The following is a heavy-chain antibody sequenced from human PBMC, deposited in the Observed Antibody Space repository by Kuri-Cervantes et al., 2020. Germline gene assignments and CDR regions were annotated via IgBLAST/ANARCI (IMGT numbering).Heavy chain of an antibody. CDR1: GGTFSSYA. J-gene: IGHJ6*03. CDR2: IIPIFGTA. Sequence: SVKVSCKASGGTFSSYAISWVRQAPGQGLEWMGGIIPIFGTANYAQKFQGRVTITTDESTSTAYMELSSLRSEDTAVYYCARSSYYYDSSAVALPGYYYYMDVWGQGTLVTVSS. V-gene: IGHV1-69*05. D-gene: IGHD3-22*01. CDR3: ARSSYYYDSSAVALPGYYYYMDV.